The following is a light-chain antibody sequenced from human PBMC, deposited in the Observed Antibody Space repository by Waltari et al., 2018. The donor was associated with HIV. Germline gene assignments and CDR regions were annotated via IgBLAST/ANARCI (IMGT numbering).Light chain of an antibody. CDR3: SSYTTSSTWV. V-gene: IGLV2-14*01. J-gene: IGLJ3*02. CDR1: SSDVGGYNY. CDR2: DVS. Sequence: QSALTQPASVSGSPGQSITISCTGTSSDVGGYNYVSWYQQHPGKAPKLMIYDVSNRPSGVSYRFSGSKSGNTASLTISGLQAEDEADYDCSSYTTSSTWVFGGGTKLTVL.